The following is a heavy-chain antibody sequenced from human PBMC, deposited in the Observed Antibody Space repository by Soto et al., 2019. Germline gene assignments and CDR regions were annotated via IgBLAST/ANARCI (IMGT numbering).Heavy chain of an antibody. D-gene: IGHD3-22*01. CDR2: IYPGDSDT. CDR1: GYSFTSYW. Sequence: EVQLVQSGAEVKKPGESLKISCKGSGYSFTSYWIGRVRQMPGKGLEWMGIIYPGDSDTRYSPSFQGQVTISADKSISTAYLQWSSLKASDTAMYYCARQGGYYYDSSGYYDYWGQGTLVTVSS. J-gene: IGHJ4*02. CDR3: ARQGGYYYDSSGYYDY. V-gene: IGHV5-51*01.